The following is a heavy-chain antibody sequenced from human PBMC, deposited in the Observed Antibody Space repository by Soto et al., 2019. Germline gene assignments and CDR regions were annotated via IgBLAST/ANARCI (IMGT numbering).Heavy chain of an antibody. CDR1: GFTFSTYA. Sequence: EVQLLESGGGLVQPGGSLRLSCAASGFTFSTYAMSWVRQAPGKGLEWVSAISGTGGSTYYAVSVKGRFTISRDNSKNTLYLQMNSLRAEDTAVYYCAKNWDTTSSSSSHWGQGTLVTVSS. J-gene: IGHJ4*02. CDR2: ISGTGGST. D-gene: IGHD6-6*01. V-gene: IGHV3-23*01. CDR3: AKNWDTTSSSSSH.